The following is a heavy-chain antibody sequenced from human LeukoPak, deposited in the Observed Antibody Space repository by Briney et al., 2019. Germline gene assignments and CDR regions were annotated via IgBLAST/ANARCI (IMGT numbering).Heavy chain of an antibody. V-gene: IGHV1-69*13. CDR3: ASGYCSGGNCVSSDY. CDR1: GGTFSSYA. D-gene: IGHD2-15*01. Sequence: ASVKVSCKASGGTFSSYAISWVRQAPGQGLEWMGGIIPIFGTANYAQKFQGRVTITADESTSTAYMELSSLRSEDTAVYYCASGYCSGGNCVSSDYWCQGTLVTVSS. CDR2: IIPIFGTA. J-gene: IGHJ4*02.